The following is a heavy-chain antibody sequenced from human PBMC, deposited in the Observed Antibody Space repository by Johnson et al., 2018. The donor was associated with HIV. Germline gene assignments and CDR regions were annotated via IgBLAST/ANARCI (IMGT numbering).Heavy chain of an antibody. J-gene: IGHJ3*02. D-gene: IGHD6-19*01. V-gene: IGHV3-15*01. CDR1: GFTFSNAW. CDR3: TTDGYSSGWGDAFDI. Sequence: VQLVESGGGLVQPGGSLRLSCAASGFTFSNAWMSWVRQAPGKGLEWVGRLTSKTDGGATDYAAPVKGRFTISRDDSKNTLYLQMNSLKTEDTAVYYCTTDGYSSGWGDAFDIWGQGTMVTVSS. CDR2: LTSKTDGGAT.